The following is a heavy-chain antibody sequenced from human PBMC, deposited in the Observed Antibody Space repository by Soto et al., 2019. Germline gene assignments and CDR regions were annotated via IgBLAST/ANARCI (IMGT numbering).Heavy chain of an antibody. CDR1: GYTFTSYA. V-gene: IGHV1-3*01. Sequence: ASVKVSCKASGYTFTSYAMHWGRQAPGQRLEWMGWINAGNGNTKYSQKFQGRVTITRDTSASTAYMELSSLRSEDTAVYYCARDRRVVATIYDYWGQGTLVTVSS. J-gene: IGHJ4*02. D-gene: IGHD5-12*01. CDR2: INAGNGNT. CDR3: ARDRRVVATIYDY.